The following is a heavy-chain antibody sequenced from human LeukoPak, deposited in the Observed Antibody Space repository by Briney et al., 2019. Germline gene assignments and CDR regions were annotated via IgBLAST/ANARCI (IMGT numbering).Heavy chain of an antibody. CDR2: INTKSGGT. D-gene: IGHD3-10*01. CDR3: ARAQGLYYYGSGIGIYFDY. V-gene: IGHV1-2*02. CDR1: GYTFTNYG. J-gene: IGHJ4*02. Sequence: ASVTVSCKASGYTFTNYGISWVRQPPAQGREGMGWINTKSGGTNKAQEFPGRVTITRDRSISTAYMALSRLRSDDTGVYYCARAQGLYYYGSGIGIYFDYWGQGTLVTVSS.